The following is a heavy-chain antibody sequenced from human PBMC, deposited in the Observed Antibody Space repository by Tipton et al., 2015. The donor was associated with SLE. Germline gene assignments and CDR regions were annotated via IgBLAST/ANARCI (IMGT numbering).Heavy chain of an antibody. CDR3: ATTYDTFPAYFDY. J-gene: IGHJ4*02. CDR1: GYSISSGYY. Sequence: LRLSCAVSGYSISSGYYWGWIRQPPGKGLEWIGSIYHSGSTYYNPSLKSRVTISVDTSKNQFSLKLSSVTAADPAVYYCATTYDTFPAYFDYWGQGTLVTVSS. CDR2: IYHSGST. D-gene: IGHD3-22*01. V-gene: IGHV4-38-2*01.